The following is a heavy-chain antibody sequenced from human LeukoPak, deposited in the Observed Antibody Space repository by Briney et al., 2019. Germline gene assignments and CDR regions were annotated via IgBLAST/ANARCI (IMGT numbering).Heavy chain of an antibody. CDR2: IYYTWAT. V-gene: IGHV4-39*06. D-gene: IGHD3-22*01. CDR3: ARDWYHSASGDYYYFFDY. Sequence: SETLSLTCTDSVGSINCGTYYWGWIRQAPGRGLEWIGSIYYTWATSYNPSLKSRLTLSLDMPKNPFPLTLPSVPAADTAVYYCARDWYHSASGDYYYFFDYWGQGILVTVSS. CDR1: VGSINCGTYY. J-gene: IGHJ4*02.